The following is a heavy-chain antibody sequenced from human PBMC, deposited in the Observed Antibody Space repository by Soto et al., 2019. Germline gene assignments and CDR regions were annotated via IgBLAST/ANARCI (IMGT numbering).Heavy chain of an antibody. J-gene: IGHJ4*02. Sequence: GSLGLAGAASGFTFSNYAMHWVRQAPGKGLEWVALTSYDGNNEYYTDSVKGRFTISRDNSKNTLFLQMNSPRPEDTAVYYCAKDKGVFNWATSYFDYWGQGALVTVYS. V-gene: IGHV3-30*18. D-gene: IGHD1-1*01. CDR2: TSYDGNNE. CDR1: GFTFSNYA. CDR3: AKDKGVFNWATSYFDY.